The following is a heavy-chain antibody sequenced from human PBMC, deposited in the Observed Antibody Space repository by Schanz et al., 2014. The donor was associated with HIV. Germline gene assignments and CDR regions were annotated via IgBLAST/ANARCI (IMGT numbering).Heavy chain of an antibody. Sequence: VRLVETGGGVVQPGGSLRLSCVASGFIFNTQSLNWVRQAPGKGLEWISYISGSGSSKYYANSVKGRFTISRDTAKNSLYLQMDSLRDEDTAVYYCARDPDNSDYYPHFFDSWGQGTLVTVSS. V-gene: IGHV3-48*02. CDR1: GFIFNTQS. CDR3: ARDPDNSDYYPHFFDS. CDR2: ISGSGSSK. J-gene: IGHJ4*02. D-gene: IGHD3-22*01.